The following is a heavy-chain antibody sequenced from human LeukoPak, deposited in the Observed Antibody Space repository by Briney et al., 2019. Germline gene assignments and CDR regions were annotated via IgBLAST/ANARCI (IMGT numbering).Heavy chain of an antibody. CDR1: GYTFTSYA. D-gene: IGHD1-26*01. CDR2: ISAGNGNT. CDR3: ARDSGSGSNDY. Sequence: GASVKVSCKASGYTFTSYAIHWVRQAPGQRREWMGWISAGNGNTKYSQNFQGRVTFISNTSATTAFMELSSLRSEDAAVYYCARDSGSGSNDYWGQGTLVTVSS. V-gene: IGHV1-3*01. J-gene: IGHJ4*02.